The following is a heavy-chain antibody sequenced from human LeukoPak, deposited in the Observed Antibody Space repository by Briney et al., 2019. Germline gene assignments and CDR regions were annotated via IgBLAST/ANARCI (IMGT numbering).Heavy chain of an antibody. CDR3: ARDPTPGVTQIADAFDI. CDR2: ISSSSSYI. D-gene: IGHD2-21*02. J-gene: IGHJ3*02. CDR1: GFTFSSYS. Sequence: GGSLRLSCAASGFTFSSYSMNWVRQAPGKGLEWVSYISSSSSYIYYADSVKGRFTISRDNAKNSLYLQMNSLRAEDTAVYYCARDPTPGVTQIADAFDIWGQGTMVTVSS. V-gene: IGHV3-21*01.